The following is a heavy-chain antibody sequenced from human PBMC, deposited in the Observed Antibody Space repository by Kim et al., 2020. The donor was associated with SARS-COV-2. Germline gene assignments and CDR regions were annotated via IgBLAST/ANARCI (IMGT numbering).Heavy chain of an antibody. CDR3: ARDLGSGSRYDY. Sequence: YYVASVKGRFTISRDNAKNSLYRQMNSLRAEDTAVYYCARDLGSGSRYDYWGQGTLVTVSS. V-gene: IGHV3-7*03. D-gene: IGHD1-26*01. J-gene: IGHJ4*02.